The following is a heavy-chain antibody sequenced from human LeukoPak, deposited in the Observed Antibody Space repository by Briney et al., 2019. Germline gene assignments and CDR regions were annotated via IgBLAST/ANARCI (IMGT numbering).Heavy chain of an antibody. CDR2: INPNSGGT. V-gene: IGHV1-2*02. Sequence: ASVKVSCKASGYTFTGYYMHWVRQAPGQGLEWMGWINPNSGGTNYAQKFQGRVTMTRDTSISTAYMELSRLRSDDTAVYYCARDLKRGTPGYYYGMDVWGQGTTVTVSS. CDR3: ARDLKRGTPGYYYGMDV. J-gene: IGHJ6*02. CDR1: GYTFTGYY.